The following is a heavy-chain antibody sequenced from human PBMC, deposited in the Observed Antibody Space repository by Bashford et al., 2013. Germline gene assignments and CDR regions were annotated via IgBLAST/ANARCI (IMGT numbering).Heavy chain of an antibody. J-gene: IGHJ3*01. CDR3: ARASGDYGAFDL. V-gene: IGHV5-51*01. CDR1: GYSFTSYW. CDR2: IWPPDSDT. D-gene: IGHD3-16*01. Sequence: GESLKISCKGSGYSFTSYWIGWVRQMPGKVLEWMGFIWPPDSDTKYNPSFQGQVFISADRSLSTAYLQWNSLRASDTAMYYCARASGDYGAFDLWGQGTMVTVSS.